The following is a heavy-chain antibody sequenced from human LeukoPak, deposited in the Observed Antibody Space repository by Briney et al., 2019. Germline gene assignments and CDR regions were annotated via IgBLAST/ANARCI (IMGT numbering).Heavy chain of an antibody. CDR1: GFTFSSYG. D-gene: IGHD3-22*01. CDR3: ARDVDSSGFYFDY. V-gene: IGHV3-33*01. Sequence: QPGRSLRLSCAASGFTFSSYGMHWVRQAPGKGLEWVAVIWYDGSNKCYADSVKGRFTISRDNSKNTLYLQMNSLRAEDTAVYYCARDVDSSGFYFDYWGQGTLVTVSS. CDR2: IWYDGSNK. J-gene: IGHJ4*02.